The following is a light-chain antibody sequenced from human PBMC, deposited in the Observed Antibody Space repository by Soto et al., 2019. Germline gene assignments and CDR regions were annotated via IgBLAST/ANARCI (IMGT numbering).Light chain of an antibody. V-gene: IGKV1-5*01. J-gene: IGKJ1*01. CDR3: QHYNTYSTWT. CDR2: DAS. CDR1: QSISSW. Sequence: DIQMTQSPSTLSASVGDRVTITGRASQSISSWLSWYQQKPGKAPKLLIYDASSLQSGVPSRFSGSGSGTEFTLTISGLQPDDFATYYCQHYNTYSTWTFGQGTKVDIK.